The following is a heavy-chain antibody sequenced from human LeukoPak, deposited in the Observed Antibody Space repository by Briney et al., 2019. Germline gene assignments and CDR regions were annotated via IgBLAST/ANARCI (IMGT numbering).Heavy chain of an antibody. D-gene: IGHD3-10*01. J-gene: IGHJ6*03. CDR2: IYYSGST. Sequence: PSENLSLTCTVSGGSISSSSYYWGWIRQPPGKGLEWIGSIYYSGSTYYNPSLKSRVTISVDTSKNQFSLKLSSVTAVDTAVYYCASGPLEVCLGELWEFLPVGYYYYYMDVWGKGTTVTISS. CDR3: ASGPLEVCLGELWEFLPVGYYYYYMDV. V-gene: IGHV4-39*01. CDR1: GGSISSSSYY.